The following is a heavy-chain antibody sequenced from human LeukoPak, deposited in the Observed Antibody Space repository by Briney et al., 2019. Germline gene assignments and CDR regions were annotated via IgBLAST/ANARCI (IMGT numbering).Heavy chain of an antibody. CDR2: IYYSGST. D-gene: IGHD4-17*01. CDR1: GGSISSSSYY. Sequence: SETLSLTCTVSGGSISSSSYYWSWIRQPPGKGLEWIGYIYYSGSTNYNPSLKSRVTISVDTSKNQFSLKLSSVTAADTAVYYCARDLRGLHYGDYPLWFDPWGQGTLVTVSS. J-gene: IGHJ5*02. V-gene: IGHV4-61*01. CDR3: ARDLRGLHYGDYPLWFDP.